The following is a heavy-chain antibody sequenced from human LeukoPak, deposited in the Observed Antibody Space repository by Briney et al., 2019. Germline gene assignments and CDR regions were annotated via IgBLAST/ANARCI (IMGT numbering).Heavy chain of an antibody. CDR3: AGDYYGSGSYFGRSWFDP. CDR1: GFTFSSYW. J-gene: IGHJ5*02. CDR2: IKSDGST. V-gene: IGHV3-74*01. D-gene: IGHD3-10*01. Sequence: PGGSLRLSSAASGFTFSSYWMHWVRQTPGKGLVWVSRIKSDGSTIYADSVKGRFTISRDNSKNTLYLQMNSLRAEDTAVYYCAGDYYGSGSYFGRSWFDPWGQGTLVTVSS.